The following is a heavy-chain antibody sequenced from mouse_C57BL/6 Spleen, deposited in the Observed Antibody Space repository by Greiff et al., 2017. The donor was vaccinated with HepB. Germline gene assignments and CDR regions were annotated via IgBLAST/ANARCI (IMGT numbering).Heavy chain of an antibody. CDR2: INPNNGGT. CDR3: AGSYYGSSSYYYAMDY. V-gene: IGHV1-22*01. CDR1: GYTFTDYN. Sequence: EVQLQQSGPELVKPGASVKMSCKASGYTFTDYNMHWVKQSHGKSLEWIGYINPNNGGTSYNQKFKGKATLNVNKSSSTAYMELRSLTSEDSAVYYCAGSYYGSSSYYYAMDYWGQGTSVTVSS. D-gene: IGHD1-1*01. J-gene: IGHJ4*01.